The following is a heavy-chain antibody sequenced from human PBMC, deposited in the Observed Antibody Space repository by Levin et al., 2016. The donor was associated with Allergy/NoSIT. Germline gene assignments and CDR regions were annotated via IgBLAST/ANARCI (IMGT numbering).Heavy chain of an antibody. CDR1: GYTFTSYG. V-gene: IGHV1-18*01. J-gene: IGHJ2*01. CDR2: ISAYNGNT. D-gene: IGHD1-20*01. Sequence: ASVKVSCKASGYTFTSYGFSWVRQAPGQGLEWMGWISAYNGNTNYAQKLQGRVTMTTDTSTSTAYMELRSLRSDDTAVYYCARDPDNWNGGGWYFDLWGRGTLVTVSS. CDR3: ARDPDNWNGGGWYFDL.